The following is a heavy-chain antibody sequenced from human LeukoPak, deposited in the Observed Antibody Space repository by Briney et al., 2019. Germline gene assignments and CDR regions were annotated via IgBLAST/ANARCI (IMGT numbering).Heavy chain of an antibody. J-gene: IGHJ4*02. CDR3: AKDIAGYYDSWSGYHDYFDD. D-gene: IGHD3-3*01. V-gene: IGHV3-43*01. CDR2: ISWDGSNT. Sequence: GGSLRLSCAASGFTFDDYTMHWVRQPPGKGLEWVSLISWDGSNTFYSDSVKGRFIISRDNSKNSLYLQMNSLRTEDSALYYCAKDIAGYYDSWSGYHDYFDDWGQGTLVTVSS. CDR1: GFTFDDYT.